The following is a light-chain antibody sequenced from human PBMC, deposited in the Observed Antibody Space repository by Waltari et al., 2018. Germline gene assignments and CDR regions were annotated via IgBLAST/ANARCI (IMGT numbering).Light chain of an antibody. V-gene: IGLV3-19*01. J-gene: IGLJ3*02. CDR3: LSRDSSSTRV. CDR2: GHN. Sequence: SSELTQDPAVSVALGQTVRITCKGDSLRRYYASWYQQRPGHAPFLVLYGHNNRPSGSPDRFSGSTSGNTASLTITRAQAEDAGVYYCLSRDSSSTRVFGGGTTLTV. CDR1: SLRRYY.